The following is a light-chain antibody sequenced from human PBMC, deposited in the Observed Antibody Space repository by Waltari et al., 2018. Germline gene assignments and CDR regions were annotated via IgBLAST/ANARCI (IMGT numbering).Light chain of an antibody. Sequence: EVVMTQSPATLAMSPGERATLSFRASQYISSSLGWYHQKPGQAPRLLIYGGSTRATGIPARFSGSGSGTEYTLTISSLQSEDFGIYYCQQYTNWPYTFGQGTKLEIK. V-gene: IGKV3D-15*01. CDR3: QQYTNWPYT. J-gene: IGKJ2*01. CDR2: GGS. CDR1: QYISSS.